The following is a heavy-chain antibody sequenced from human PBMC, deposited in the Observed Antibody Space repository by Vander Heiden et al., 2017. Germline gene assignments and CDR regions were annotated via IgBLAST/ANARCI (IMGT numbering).Heavy chain of an antibody. D-gene: IGHD3-10*01. CDR3: ARSGSGIHDY. Sequence: QLQLQKSGPGLVKPSETLSLTCTVSGGSISSSSYYWGWIRQPPGKGLEWIGSIYYSGSTYYNPSLKSRVTISVDTSKNQFSLKLSSVTAADTAVYYCARSGSGIHDYWGQGTLVTVSS. CDR2: IYYSGST. V-gene: IGHV4-39*01. CDR1: GGSISSSSYY. J-gene: IGHJ4*02.